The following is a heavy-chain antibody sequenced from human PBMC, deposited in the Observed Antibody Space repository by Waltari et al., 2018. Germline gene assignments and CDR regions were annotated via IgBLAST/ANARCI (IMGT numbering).Heavy chain of an antibody. V-gene: IGHV3-53*04. Sequence: EVRLVESGGGLVQPGEFLRLSCAASGFSVSTNYMSWVRQAPGKGLEWVSVICTSGDVYYADSVKGRFTISRDIFKNTLYLQMNSLRNEDTAVYYCARTPYTSGWPGNFDYWGQGTLVTVSS. CDR2: ICTSGDV. CDR1: GFSVSTNY. D-gene: IGHD6-25*01. J-gene: IGHJ4*02. CDR3: ARTPYTSGWPGNFDY.